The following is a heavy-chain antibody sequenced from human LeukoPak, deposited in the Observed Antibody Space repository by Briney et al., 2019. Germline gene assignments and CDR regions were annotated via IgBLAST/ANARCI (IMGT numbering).Heavy chain of an antibody. CDR3: ARGDYALDL. J-gene: IGHJ2*01. CDR1: GGSFSGYY. V-gene: IGHV4-34*01. CDR2: INHSGST. D-gene: IGHD4-17*01. Sequence: SETLSLTCAVYGGSFSGYYWSWIRQPPGKGLEWIGEINHSGSTNYNLSLKSRVTISVDTSKNQFSLKLSSVTAADTAVYYCARGDYALDLWGRGTLVTVSS.